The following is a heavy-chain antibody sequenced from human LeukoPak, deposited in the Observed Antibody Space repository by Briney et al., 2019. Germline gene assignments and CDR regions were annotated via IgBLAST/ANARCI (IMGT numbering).Heavy chain of an antibody. CDR1: RDSVSSNSAA. CDR2: TYYGSKWYN. D-gene: IGHD3-3*01. CDR3: ARVPYDVWCAGP. V-gene: IGHV6-1*01. Sequence: SQTLSLTCAISRDSVSSNSAAWNWIRQSPSSGLGWLGRTYYGSKWYNDYPVSVKSRITINPDTSKNQFSLQLNSVTPEDTPVYYCARVPYDVWCAGPWGQGTLVTVSS. J-gene: IGHJ5*02.